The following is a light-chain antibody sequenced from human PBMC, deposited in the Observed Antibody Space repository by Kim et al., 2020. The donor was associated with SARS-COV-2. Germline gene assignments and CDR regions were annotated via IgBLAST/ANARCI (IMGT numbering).Light chain of an antibody. Sequence: PGEGATLSCRASQSISSYLAWYQQKPGQAPRLLIYDASNRATGIPDRFSGSGSGTDFTLTISRLEPEDFAVYYCQQRSNWPPITFGQGTRLEIK. CDR3: QQRSNWPPIT. V-gene: IGKV3-11*01. CDR1: QSISSY. J-gene: IGKJ5*01. CDR2: DAS.